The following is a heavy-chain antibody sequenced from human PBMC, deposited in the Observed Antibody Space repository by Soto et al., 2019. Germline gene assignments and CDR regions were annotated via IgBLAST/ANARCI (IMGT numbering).Heavy chain of an antibody. V-gene: IGHV1-69*02. J-gene: IGHJ5*02. CDR3: ATWIAAAGTHWFDP. D-gene: IGHD6-13*01. CDR1: GGTFSSYT. Sequence: QVQLVQSGAEVKKPGSSVKVSCKASGGTFSSYTISWVRQAPGQGLEWMGRIIPILGIANYAQKFQGRVTITADKSTSTAYMELSSLRSEDTAVYYCATWIAAAGTHWFDPWGQGTLVTVPS. CDR2: IIPILGIA.